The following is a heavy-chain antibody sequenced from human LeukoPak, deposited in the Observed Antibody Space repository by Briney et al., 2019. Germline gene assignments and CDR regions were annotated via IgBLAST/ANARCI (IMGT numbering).Heavy chain of an antibody. CDR1: GFTFSTYA. Sequence: GGSLRLSCAASGFTFSTYAMNWVRQAPGKGLEWVSTIGISGSSTYYADSVRGRFTISRDNSKNTLHLQVSSLTAEDTAVYYCAKDFSTVDYYYYGMDVWGQGTTVTVSS. CDR3: AKDFSTVDYYYYGMDV. D-gene: IGHD2/OR15-2a*01. CDR2: IGISGSST. J-gene: IGHJ6*02. V-gene: IGHV3-23*01.